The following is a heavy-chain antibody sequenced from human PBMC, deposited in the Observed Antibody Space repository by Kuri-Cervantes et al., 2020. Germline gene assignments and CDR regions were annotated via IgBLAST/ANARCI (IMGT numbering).Heavy chain of an antibody. J-gene: IGHJ4*02. D-gene: IGHD3-10*01. CDR2: ISGSGGST. CDR1: GFTFSSYA. V-gene: IGHV3-23*01. CDR3: AAGGYGSGSSTPFYFDY. Sequence: GGSLRLSCAASGFTFSSYAMSWVRQAPGKGLEWVSAISGSGGSTYYADSVKGRFTISRDNSKNTLYLQMNSLRAEDTAVYYCAAGGYGSGSSTPFYFDYWGQGTLVTVSS.